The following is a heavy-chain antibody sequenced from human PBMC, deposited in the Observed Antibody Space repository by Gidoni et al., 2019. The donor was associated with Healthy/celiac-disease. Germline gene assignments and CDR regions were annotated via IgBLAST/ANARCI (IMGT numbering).Heavy chain of an antibody. CDR2: IDPSDSYT. J-gene: IGHJ6*03. V-gene: IGHV5-10-1*03. CDR1: GYSFTSSW. CDR3: ARHEGYCSGGSCSHYMDG. D-gene: IGHD2-15*01. Sequence: EVQLVQSGAEVKKPGESLRISCKGSGYSFTSSWISWVRQMPGKGLDWMGRIDPSDSYTTDSTSFQCHVTISADKSISTAYLQWSSLKASDTDMYYCARHEGYCSGGSCSHYMDGWGKGTTVTVSS.